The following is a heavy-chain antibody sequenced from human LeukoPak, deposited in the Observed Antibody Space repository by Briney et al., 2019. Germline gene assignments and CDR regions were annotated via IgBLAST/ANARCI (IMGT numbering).Heavy chain of an antibody. CDR3: ARGVFALDY. D-gene: IGHD5/OR15-5a*01. Sequence: SQTLSLTCAISGDSVSSNSVAWNWIRQSPSRGLEWLGRTYRRSTYYAVSLRGRITIRPDTSKNQISLQLKSVTPEDTAVYFCARGVFALDYWGQGTLVTVSS. CDR1: GDSVSSNSVA. J-gene: IGHJ4*02. CDR2: TYRRST. V-gene: IGHV6-1*01.